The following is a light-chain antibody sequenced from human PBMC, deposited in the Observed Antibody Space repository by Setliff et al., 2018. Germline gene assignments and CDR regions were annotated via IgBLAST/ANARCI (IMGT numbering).Light chain of an antibody. V-gene: IGLV2-8*01. J-gene: IGLJ1*01. CDR1: SSDIGDYNY. CDR3: GAYAGSSKKI. CDR2: DVD. Sequence: QSVLSQPPSASGSPGQSVTISCTGTSSDIGDYNYVSWYQHHPGKAPKLLIYDVDKWPSGVPDRFSGSKSGNTASLTVSGLQADDEADYYCGAYAGSSKKIFGTGTKV.